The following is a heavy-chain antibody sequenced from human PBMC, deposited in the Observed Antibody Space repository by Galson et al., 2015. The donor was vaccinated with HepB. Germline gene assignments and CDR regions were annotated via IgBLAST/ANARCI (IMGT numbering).Heavy chain of an antibody. Sequence: SLRLSCAASGFTFSDYYMSWIRQAPGKGLEWVSYISSSSSYTNYADSVKGRFTISRDNAKNSLYLQMNSLRAEDTAVYYCARDGRSGCGGDCYSDYWGQGTLV. CDR1: GFTFSDYY. CDR3: ARDGRSGCGGDCYSDY. D-gene: IGHD2-21*01. V-gene: IGHV3-11*06. CDR2: ISSSSSYT. J-gene: IGHJ4*02.